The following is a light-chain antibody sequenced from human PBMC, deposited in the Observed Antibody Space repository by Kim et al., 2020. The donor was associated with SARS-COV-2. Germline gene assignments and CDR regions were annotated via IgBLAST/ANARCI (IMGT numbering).Light chain of an antibody. V-gene: IGKV3-20*01. CDR2: GAS. Sequence: PGERASRACRASQTISSNYLAWYQQKPGQAPRLLIYGASSRATDIPDRFSGSGSGTDFTLTISRLEPEDFAVYYCQQYGISPPITFGQGTRLEIK. J-gene: IGKJ5*01. CDR1: QTISSNY. CDR3: QQYGISPPIT.